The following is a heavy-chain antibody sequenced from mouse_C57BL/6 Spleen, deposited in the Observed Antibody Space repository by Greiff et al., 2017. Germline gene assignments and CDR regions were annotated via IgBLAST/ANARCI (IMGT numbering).Heavy chain of an antibody. J-gene: IGHJ4*01. CDR1: GFTFSDYG. D-gene: IGHD1-1*01. V-gene: IGHV5-17*01. CDR2: ISSGSSTI. CDR3: ANYYGSSYWRVDY. Sequence: EVMLVESGGGLVKPGGSLKLSCAASGFTFSDYGMHWVRQAPEKGLEWVAYISSGSSTIYYADTVKGRFTISRDNAKNTLFLQMTSLRSEDTAMYYCANYYGSSYWRVDYWGQGTSVTVSS.